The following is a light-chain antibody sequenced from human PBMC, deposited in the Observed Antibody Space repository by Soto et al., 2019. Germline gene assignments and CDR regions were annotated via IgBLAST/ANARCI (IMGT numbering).Light chain of an antibody. CDR1: SSDVGGYNF. J-gene: IGLJ3*02. Sequence: QYALTQPPSASGSPGQSVTISCTGTSSDVGGYNFVSWYQQHPGKVPKPVIFEVSKRPSGVPDRFSGSKSGNTASLTVSGLQAEDEADYYCSSFGGGNKVLFGGGTKVTVL. V-gene: IGLV2-8*01. CDR3: SSFGGGNKVL. CDR2: EVS.